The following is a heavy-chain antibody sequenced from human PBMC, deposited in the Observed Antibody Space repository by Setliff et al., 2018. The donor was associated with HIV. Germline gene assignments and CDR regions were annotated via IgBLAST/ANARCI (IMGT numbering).Heavy chain of an antibody. Sequence: ASVKVSCKASGGTSSTHAINWVRQAPGQGLEWMGQIISILDITSYTQKLQGRVSITAGKSTSTFYMELSDLTSADTAVYYCAGPRGDEAFDVWGQGTKVTVS. CDR2: IISILDIT. J-gene: IGHJ3*01. CDR1: GGTSSTHA. V-gene: IGHV1-69*10. CDR3: AGPRGDEAFDV. D-gene: IGHD3-10*01.